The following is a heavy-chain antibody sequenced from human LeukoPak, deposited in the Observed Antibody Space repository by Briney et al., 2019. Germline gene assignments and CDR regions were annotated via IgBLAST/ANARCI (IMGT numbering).Heavy chain of an antibody. CDR3: ARTYYYDSSGYYGVYFDY. D-gene: IGHD3-22*01. CDR1: GFTFSSYE. Sequence: GGSLRLSCAASGFTFSSYEMNWVRQAPGKGLEWVSYISSSGSTIYYADSVKGRFTISRDNAKNSLYLQMNSLRAEDTAVYYCARTYYYDSSGYYGVYFDYWGQGTLVTVSS. J-gene: IGHJ4*02. V-gene: IGHV3-48*03. CDR2: ISSSGSTI.